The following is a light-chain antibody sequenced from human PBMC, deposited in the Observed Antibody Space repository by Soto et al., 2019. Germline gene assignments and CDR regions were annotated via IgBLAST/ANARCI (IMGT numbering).Light chain of an antibody. Sequence: QSVLTQPPSASGTPGQRVTISCSGGSSNIGINPLNWYQQLPGTAPKLLIYRXXXRXXXXXXXXXXSKSGTSGSLAISGLQSEDEXDYYCVAWDDSLYGPVLGGGTKVTVL. CDR1: SSNIGINP. J-gene: IGLJ2*01. CDR2: RXX. V-gene: IGLV1-44*01. CDR3: VAWDDSLYGPV.